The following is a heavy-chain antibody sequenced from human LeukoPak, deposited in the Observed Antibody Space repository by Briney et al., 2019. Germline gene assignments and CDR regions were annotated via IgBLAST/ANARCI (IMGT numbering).Heavy chain of an antibody. V-gene: IGHV3-48*04. CDR2: ISSSSSTI. CDR3: ARDGLPHCFDY. Sequence: GGSLRLSCAASGFTFSSYSMNWVRQAPGKGLEWVSYISSSSSTIYYADSVKGRFTISRDNAKNSLYLQMNSLRAEDTAVYYCARDGLPHCFDYWGQGTLVTVSS. CDR1: GFTFSSYS. J-gene: IGHJ4*02.